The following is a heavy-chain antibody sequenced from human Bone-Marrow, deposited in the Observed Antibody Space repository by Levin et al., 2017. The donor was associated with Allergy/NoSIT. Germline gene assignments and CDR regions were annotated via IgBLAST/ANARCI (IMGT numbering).Heavy chain of an antibody. J-gene: IGHJ4*02. D-gene: IGHD6-13*01. V-gene: IGHV3-23*05. CDR2: INNSGRTT. CDR1: GFTFSQYT. Sequence: LSLTCGTSGFTFSQYTMGWIRQAPGKGLEWVSDINNSGRTTYYADSVKGRFTISRDNSGNTLYLQMSALRADDTAVYYCAKAGDASWYHYWCQGTLVTVSS. CDR3: AKAGDASWYHY.